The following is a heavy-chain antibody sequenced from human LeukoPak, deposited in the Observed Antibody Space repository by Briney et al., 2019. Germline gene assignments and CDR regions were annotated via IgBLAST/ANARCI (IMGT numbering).Heavy chain of an antibody. V-gene: IGHV3-48*03. D-gene: IGHD1-26*01. Sequence: PGGSLRLSCAASGFTFSSYEMNWVRQAPGKGLEWVSYISSSGSTIYYADSVKGRFTISRDNAKNSLYLQMNSLRAEDTAVYYCAREVGAARIDYWGQGTLVTVSS. J-gene: IGHJ4*02. CDR3: AREVGAARIDY. CDR2: ISSSGSTI. CDR1: GFTFSSYE.